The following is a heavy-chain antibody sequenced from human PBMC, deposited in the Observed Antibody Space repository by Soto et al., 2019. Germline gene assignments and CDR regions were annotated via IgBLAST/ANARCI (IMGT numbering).Heavy chain of an antibody. V-gene: IGHV4-34*01. Sequence: QVQLQQWGAGLLKPSETLSLTCAVYGGSFSGYYWSWIRQPPGKGLEWIGEINHSGSTNYNPSLKSRVTISVDTSKNQFSLKLSSVTAADTAVYYCARGRYYDFWSGYRSKRAYSMDVWGKGTTVTVSS. D-gene: IGHD3-3*01. J-gene: IGHJ6*03. CDR1: GGSFSGYY. CDR2: INHSGST. CDR3: ARGRYYDFWSGYRSKRAYSMDV.